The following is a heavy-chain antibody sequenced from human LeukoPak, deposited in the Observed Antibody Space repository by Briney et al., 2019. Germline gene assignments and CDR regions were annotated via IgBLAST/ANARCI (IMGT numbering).Heavy chain of an antibody. J-gene: IGHJ4*02. CDR3: GRAQKRGPYYFDY. CDR2: IKQDGSEK. V-gene: IGHV3-7*05. Sequence: GGSLRLSCAASGFTFSSYWMSWVRQAPGKGLEWVANIKQDGSEKYYVDSVKGRFTMSRDNAKNSLYLQMNSLRDEDTAVYYCGRAQKRGPYYFDYWGQGTLVTVSS. CDR1: GFTFSSYW. D-gene: IGHD5-24*01.